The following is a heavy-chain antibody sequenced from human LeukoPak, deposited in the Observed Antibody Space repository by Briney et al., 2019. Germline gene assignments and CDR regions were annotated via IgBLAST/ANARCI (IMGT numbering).Heavy chain of an antibody. D-gene: IGHD6-13*01. CDR2: INHSGST. J-gene: IGHJ4*02. V-gene: IGHV4-34*01. CDR3: ARGRDSSSWLRWRYYFDY. Sequence: SETLSLTCAVYGGPFSGYYWSWIRQPPGKGLEWIGEINHSGSTNYNPSLKSRVTISVDTSKNQFSLKLSSVTAADTAVYYCARGRDSSSWLRWRYYFDYWGQGTLVTVSS. CDR1: GGPFSGYY.